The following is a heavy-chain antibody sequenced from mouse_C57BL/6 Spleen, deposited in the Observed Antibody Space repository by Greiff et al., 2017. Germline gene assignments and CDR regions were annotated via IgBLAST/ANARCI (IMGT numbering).Heavy chain of an antibody. D-gene: IGHD4-1*02. V-gene: IGHV1-50*01. CDR1: GYTFTSYW. CDR2: IDPSDSYT. J-gene: IGHJ2*01. Sequence: QVQLQQPGAELVKPGASVKLSCKASGYTFTSYWMQWVKQRPGQGLEWIGEIDPSDSYTNYNQKFKGKATLTVDTSSSAAYMQRSSLTSEDSAVYYCAPSTGGGVYFDYWGQGTTLTVSS. CDR3: APSTGGGVYFDY.